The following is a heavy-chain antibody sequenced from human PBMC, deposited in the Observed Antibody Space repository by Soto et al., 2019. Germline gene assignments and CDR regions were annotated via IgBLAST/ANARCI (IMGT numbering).Heavy chain of an antibody. V-gene: IGHV3-11*01. J-gene: IGHJ4*02. CDR1: GFTFSDYY. CDR2: ISSSGSTI. D-gene: IGHD6-6*01. CDR3: AREVPAGFVAARPRVSY. Sequence: GGSLRLSCAASGFTFSDYYMSWIRQAPGKGLEWVSYISSSGSTIYYADSVKGRFTISRDNAKNSLYLQMNSLRAEDTAVYYCAREVPAGFVAARPRVSYWGQGTLVTVSS.